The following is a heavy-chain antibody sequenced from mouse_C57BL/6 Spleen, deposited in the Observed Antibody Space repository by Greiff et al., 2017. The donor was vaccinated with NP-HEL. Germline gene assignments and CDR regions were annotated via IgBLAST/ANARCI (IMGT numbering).Heavy chain of an antibody. J-gene: IGHJ3*01. CDR2: ISYDGSN. Sequence: VQLQQSGPGLVKPSQSLSLTCSVTGYSITSGYYWNWIRQFPGNKLEWMGYISYDGSNNYNPSLKNRISITRYTSKNQFFLKLNSVTTEDTATYYCAREGAAQAFFGYWGQGTLVTVSA. V-gene: IGHV3-6*01. CDR1: GYSITSGYY. CDR3: AREGAAQAFFGY. D-gene: IGHD3-2*02.